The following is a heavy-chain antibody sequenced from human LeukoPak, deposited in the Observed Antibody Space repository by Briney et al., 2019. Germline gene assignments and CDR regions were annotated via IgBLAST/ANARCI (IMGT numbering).Heavy chain of an antibody. CDR2: IIPIFGTA. V-gene: IGHV1-69*06. Sequence: SVKVSCKASGGTFSSYAISWVRQAPGQGLEWMGGIIPIFGTANYAQKFQGRVTITADKSTSTAYMELSSLRSEDTAVYYCARDGVGGSGSEGAFDIWGQGTMVTVSS. D-gene: IGHD3-10*01. CDR3: ARDGVGGSGSEGAFDI. CDR1: GGTFSSYA. J-gene: IGHJ3*02.